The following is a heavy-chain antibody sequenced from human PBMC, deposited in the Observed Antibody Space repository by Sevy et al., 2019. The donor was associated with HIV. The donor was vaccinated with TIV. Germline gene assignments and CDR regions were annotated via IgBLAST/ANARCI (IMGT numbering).Heavy chain of an antibody. V-gene: IGHV4-59*01. Sequence: SETVSLTCTVSGGSISSYYWSWIRQPPGKGLEWIGYIYYSGSTNYNPSLKSRVTISVDTSKNQFSLKLSSVTAADTAVYYCARGHSSSWYHYWGQGTLVTVSS. J-gene: IGHJ4*02. CDR1: GGSISSYY. CDR2: IYYSGST. CDR3: ARGHSSSWYHY. D-gene: IGHD6-13*01.